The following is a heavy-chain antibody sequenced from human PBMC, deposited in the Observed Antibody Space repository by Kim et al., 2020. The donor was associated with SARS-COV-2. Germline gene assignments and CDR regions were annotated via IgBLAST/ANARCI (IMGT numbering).Heavy chain of an antibody. D-gene: IGHD3-10*01. CDR3: ARAMVRGAHSRAFDI. Sequence: GGSLRLSCAASGFTFSSYAMHWVRQAPGKGLEWVAVISYDGSNKYYADSVKGRFTISRDNSKNTLYLQMNSLRAEDTAVYYCARAMVRGAHSRAFDIWGQGTMVTVSS. V-gene: IGHV3-30*04. CDR2: ISYDGSNK. CDR1: GFTFSSYA. J-gene: IGHJ3*02.